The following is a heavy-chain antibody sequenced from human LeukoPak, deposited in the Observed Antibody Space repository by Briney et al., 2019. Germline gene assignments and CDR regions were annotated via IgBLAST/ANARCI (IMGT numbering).Heavy chain of an antibody. CDR2: IIPIFGTA. CDR3: ARNNHYYDSSGHYYYYMDV. V-gene: IGHV1-69*06. J-gene: IGHJ6*03. Sequence: ASVKVSCKASGGTFSSYAISWVRQAPGQGLEWMGGIIPIFGTANYAQKFQGRVTITADKSTSTAYMELSSPRSEDTAVYYCARNNHYYDSSGHYYYYMDVWGKGTTVTVSS. CDR1: GGTFSSYA. D-gene: IGHD3-22*01.